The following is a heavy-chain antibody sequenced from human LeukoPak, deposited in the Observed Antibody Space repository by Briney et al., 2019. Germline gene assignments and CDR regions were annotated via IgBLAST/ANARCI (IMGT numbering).Heavy chain of an antibody. CDR3: ARDHEGPQGGANSFDY. D-gene: IGHD2-15*01. V-gene: IGHV3-21*04. CDR1: GLTFSNSA. Sequence: GGSLRLSCAVSGLTFSNSAMSWVRQAPGKGLEWVSAISVGSDVIYYADSVKGRFAISRDNAKNSLYLQMNSLRAEDTAVYYCARDHEGPQGGANSFDYWGQGTLVTVSA. J-gene: IGHJ4*02. CDR2: ISVGSDVI.